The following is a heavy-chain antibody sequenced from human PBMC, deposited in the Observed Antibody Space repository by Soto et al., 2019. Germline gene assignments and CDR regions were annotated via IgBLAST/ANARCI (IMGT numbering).Heavy chain of an antibody. CDR1: GYTFTSYA. J-gene: IGHJ6*02. D-gene: IGHD2-21*02. Sequence: ASVKVSCKASGYTFTSYAMHWVRQAPGQRLEWMGWISAYNGNTNYAQKLQGRVTMTTDTSTSTAYMELRSLRSDDTAVYYCASSYWGGDCSVLYYYYGMDVWGQGTTVTVSS. V-gene: IGHV1-18*01. CDR2: ISAYNGNT. CDR3: ASSYWGGDCSVLYYYYGMDV.